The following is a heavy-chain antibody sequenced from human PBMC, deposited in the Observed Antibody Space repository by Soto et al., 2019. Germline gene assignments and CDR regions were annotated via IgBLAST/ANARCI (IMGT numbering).Heavy chain of an antibody. CDR1: GFTFSDHY. Sequence: PGGSLRLSCAASGFTFSDHYMTWIRQAPGKGLEWVSYISSSGSNIYYVDSVKGRFTISRDNAKNSLYLQMNSLRAEDTAVYYCARGHYGLDVWGQGTTLTVSS. J-gene: IGHJ6*02. V-gene: IGHV3-11*01. CDR3: ARGHYGLDV. CDR2: ISSSGSNI.